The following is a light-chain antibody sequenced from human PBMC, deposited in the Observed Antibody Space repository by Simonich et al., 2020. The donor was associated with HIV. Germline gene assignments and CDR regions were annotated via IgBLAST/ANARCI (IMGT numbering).Light chain of an antibody. J-gene: IGKJ1*01. CDR1: QSVFHSSNNMTS. CDR2: WAS. CDR3: QQYYSTPRT. V-gene: IGKV4-1*01. Sequence: DIVMTQSPDSLAVSLGERATINCKSRQSVFHSSNNMTSFVWYQQKPGQPPKLLISWASTRESGVPDRFSGSGSGTDFTLTISSLQAEDVAVYYCQQYYSTPRTFGQGTKVEIK.